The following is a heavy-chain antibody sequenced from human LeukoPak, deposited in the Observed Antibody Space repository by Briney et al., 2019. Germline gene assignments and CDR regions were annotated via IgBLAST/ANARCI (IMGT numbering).Heavy chain of an antibody. CDR3: ARVGQDYGDPFYFDY. CDR2: IYTSGTT. J-gene: IGHJ4*02. D-gene: IGHD4-17*01. Sequence: SETLSLTCTVSGGSFSTYYWSWIRQPAGKGLEWIGHIYTSGTTNYNPSLKSRVTISVDTSKNQFSLKLSSVTAADTAVYYCARVGQDYGDPFYFDYWGQGTQVTVSS. CDR1: GGSFSTYY. V-gene: IGHV4-4*07.